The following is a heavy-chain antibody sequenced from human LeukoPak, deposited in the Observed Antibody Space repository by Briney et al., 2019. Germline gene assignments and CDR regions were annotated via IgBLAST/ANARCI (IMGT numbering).Heavy chain of an antibody. CDR3: VRDGGVSGYDLLDY. CDR1: GFIFSNYW. D-gene: IGHD5-12*01. Sequence: GSLRLSCTASGFIFSNYWMTWVRQAPGKGLEWVAQINQDGSKEYYIDSVKARFSISRDNARNSLSLQMNSLRAEDTAVYYCVRDGGVSGYDLLDYWGQETLVTVSS. J-gene: IGHJ4*02. V-gene: IGHV3-7*01. CDR2: INQDGSKE.